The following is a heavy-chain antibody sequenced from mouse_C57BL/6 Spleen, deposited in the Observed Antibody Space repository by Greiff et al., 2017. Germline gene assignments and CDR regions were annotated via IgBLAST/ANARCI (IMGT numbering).Heavy chain of an antibody. J-gene: IGHJ1*03. Sequence: VQLQQSGPELVKPGASVKISCKASGYAFSSSWMNWVKQRPGQGLEWIGRIYPGDGDTNYNGKFKGKATLTADKSSSTAYMQLSSLTSEDSAVCCCARGYVSSYSSYWYFDVWGTGTTVTVSS. D-gene: IGHD1-1*01. CDR3: ARGYVSSYSSYWYFDV. CDR1: GYAFSSSW. V-gene: IGHV1-82*01. CDR2: IYPGDGDT.